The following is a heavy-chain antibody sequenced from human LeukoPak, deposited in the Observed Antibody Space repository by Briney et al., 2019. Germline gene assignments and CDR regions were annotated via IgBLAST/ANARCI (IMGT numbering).Heavy chain of an antibody. CDR2: INPSGGST. CDR3: ARKLRLGGNWFDP. V-gene: IGHV1-46*01. D-gene: IGHD1-26*01. CDR1: GYTFTSYY. J-gene: IGHJ5*02. Sequence: ASVKVSCKXSGYTFTSYYMHWVRQAPGQGLEWMGIINPSGGSTSYAQKFQGRVTFTADESTSTAYMELSSLRSEDTALYYCARKLRLGGNWFDPWGQGTLVTVSS.